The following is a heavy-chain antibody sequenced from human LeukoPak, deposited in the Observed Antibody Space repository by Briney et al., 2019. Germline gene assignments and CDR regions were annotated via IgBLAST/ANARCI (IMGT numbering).Heavy chain of an antibody. J-gene: IGHJ4*02. CDR2: IRAGGSAA. Sequence: GGSLRLSCVGSGFSFSRYEMNWARQAPGKGLEWISAIRAGGSAAFYADSVKGRFTISRDNSKNTLYLQMNSLRAEDTAVYYCARDAAAAVAGMIDYWGQGTLVTVSS. V-gene: IGHV3-48*03. CDR1: GFSFSRYE. CDR3: ARDAAAAVAGMIDY. D-gene: IGHD6-19*01.